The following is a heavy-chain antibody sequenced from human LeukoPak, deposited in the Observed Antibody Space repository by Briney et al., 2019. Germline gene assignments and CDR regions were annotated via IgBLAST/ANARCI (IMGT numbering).Heavy chain of an antibody. Sequence: ASVKVSCKVSGSSLIEFSLHWVRQAPGAGLEWMGDFDPEDGETFYAPKFQGRVTMTEDTSTGTAYMELSSLRSEDTAAYYCAAALTSVNYFDYWGQGTLVTVSS. CDR2: FDPEDGET. V-gene: IGHV1-24*01. J-gene: IGHJ4*02. D-gene: IGHD4-17*01. CDR1: GSSLIEFS. CDR3: AAALTSVNYFDY.